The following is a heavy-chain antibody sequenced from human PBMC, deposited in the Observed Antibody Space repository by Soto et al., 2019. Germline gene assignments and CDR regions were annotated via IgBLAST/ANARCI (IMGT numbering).Heavy chain of an antibody. CDR3: AINYYDSSAYLY. CDR1: GHTLINYY. CDR2: IDPSGNGT. D-gene: IGHD3-22*01. J-gene: IGHJ4*02. Sequence: QVQLVQSGAEVKKPGASVKVSCKASGHTLINYYMHWVRQAPGQGLDWLGKIDPSGNGTNYAERFQGRITLTSDTSTNTVYVELSSLRSEDTAIYYCAINYYDSSAYLYWGQGTLVTVSS. V-gene: IGHV1-46*01.